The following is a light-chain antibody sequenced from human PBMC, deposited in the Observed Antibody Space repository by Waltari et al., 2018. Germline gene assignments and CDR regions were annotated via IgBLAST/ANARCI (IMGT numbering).Light chain of an antibody. CDR1: ATVLYSSNNKNH. J-gene: IGKJ4*01. V-gene: IGKV4-1*01. CDR2: WAS. CDR3: QQYYNTPLT. Sequence: DIVMTQSPESLAVSLGERATINCQSSATVLYSSNNKNHLAWYQQKPGQPPKLLIYWASTRKSGVPDRFSGSGSETDFTLTVSSLQAEDVAVYYCQQYYNTPLTFGGGTKVEIK.